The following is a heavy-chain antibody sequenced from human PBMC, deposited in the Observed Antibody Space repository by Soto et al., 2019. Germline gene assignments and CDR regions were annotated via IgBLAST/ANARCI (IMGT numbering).Heavy chain of an antibody. CDR2: INAGNGNT. V-gene: IGHV1-3*01. J-gene: IGHJ6*02. CDR1: GYTFTSYA. Sequence: ASVKVSCKASGYTFTSYAMHWVRQAPGQRLEWMGWINAGNGNTKYSQKFQGRVTITADESTSTAYMELSSLRSEDTAVYYCARSYYYGSGRYYYYYYYGMDVWGQGTTVTVSS. CDR3: ARSYYYGSGRYYYYYYYGMDV. D-gene: IGHD3-10*01.